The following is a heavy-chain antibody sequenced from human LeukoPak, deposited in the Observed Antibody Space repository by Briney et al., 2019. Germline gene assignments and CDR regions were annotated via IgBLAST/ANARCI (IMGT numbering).Heavy chain of an antibody. CDR2: IYYSGTTY. CDR1: GGSISSYY. CDR3: ARLDKHTGSWLPDY. V-gene: IGHV4-59*08. D-gene: IGHD6-13*01. J-gene: IGHJ4*02. Sequence: SETLSLTCTVSGGSISSYYWIWTRQPPGKGLEWIGYIYYSGTTYYYNPFLQSRVTMSVDTSKNQFSLKLNSVTAADTAVYYCARLDKHTGSWLPDYWGQGTLVTVSS.